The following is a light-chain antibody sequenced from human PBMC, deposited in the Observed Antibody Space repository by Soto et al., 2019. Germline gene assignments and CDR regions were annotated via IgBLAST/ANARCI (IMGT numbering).Light chain of an antibody. CDR2: NNN. J-gene: IGLJ1*01. Sequence: QSVLTQPPSASATPWQRVTISCSVSSSNIGSNAVNWYQQLPGTAPKLLIYNNNQRPSGVPDRFSGSKSGTSAALAISGVQSEDEADYYCAAWDDSLREVFGTGTKVTVL. V-gene: IGLV1-44*01. CDR3: AAWDDSLREV. CDR1: SSNIGSNA.